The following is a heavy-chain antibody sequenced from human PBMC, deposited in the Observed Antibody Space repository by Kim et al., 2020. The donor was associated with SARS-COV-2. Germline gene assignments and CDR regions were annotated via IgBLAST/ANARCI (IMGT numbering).Heavy chain of an antibody. CDR3: ARARYSLYYVIDV. D-gene: IGHD5-12*01. CDR1: GYNFDDYR. V-gene: IGHV5-10-1*01. Sequence: GESLKISCKVSGYNFDDYRITWVRQMSGKGLEWVGSIDPGLSYTKYMPSFQGHVTISVDKSINTAYLQWSGLKASDTAIYYCARARYSLYYVIDVWGQGTTVTVSS. J-gene: IGHJ6*02. CDR2: IDPGLSYT.